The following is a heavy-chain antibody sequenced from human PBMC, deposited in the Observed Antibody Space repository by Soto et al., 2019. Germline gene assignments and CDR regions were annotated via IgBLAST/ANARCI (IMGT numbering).Heavy chain of an antibody. CDR3: ARASPYRSSSDISYYFDY. Sequence: PSETLSLTCTVSGGSISSYYWSWIRQPPGKGLEWIGYIYYSGSTNYNPSLKSRVTISVDTSKNQFSLKLSSVTAADTAVYYCARASPYRSSSDISYYFDYPGQGTLVIVSS. J-gene: IGHJ4*02. CDR2: IYYSGST. CDR1: GGSISSYY. D-gene: IGHD6-13*01. V-gene: IGHV4-59*01.